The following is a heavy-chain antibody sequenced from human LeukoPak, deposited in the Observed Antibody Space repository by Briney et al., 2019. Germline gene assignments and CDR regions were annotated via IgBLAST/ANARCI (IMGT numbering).Heavy chain of an antibody. D-gene: IGHD2-2*01. V-gene: IGHV3-72*01. CDR1: GFIFSDHY. CDR2: ARNKANSYTT. CDR3: ARVRYCSSTTCRGAFDI. Sequence: GGSLRLSCAASGFIFSDHYMDWVRQAPGKGLEWVGRARNKANSYTTEYAASVKDRFTISRDDSENSLYLQMNSLKTEDTAVYYCARVRYCSSTTCRGAFDIWGQGTMATVTS. J-gene: IGHJ3*02.